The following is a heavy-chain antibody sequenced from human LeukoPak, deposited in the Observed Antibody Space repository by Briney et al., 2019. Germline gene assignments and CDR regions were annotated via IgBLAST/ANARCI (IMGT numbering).Heavy chain of an antibody. CDR3: AGGVLHGGGNWFDP. V-gene: IGHV1-2*06. D-gene: IGHD3-16*01. Sequence: ASVKVSCKTSGYTFTGYYMHWLRQAPGQGLEWMGRINPNSGGTYYAQKFRSRVTMTRDTSISTAYMELASLISDDTAVYYCAGGVLHGGGNWFDPWGERTLVTVSS. CDR1: GYTFTGYY. CDR2: INPNSGGT. J-gene: IGHJ5*02.